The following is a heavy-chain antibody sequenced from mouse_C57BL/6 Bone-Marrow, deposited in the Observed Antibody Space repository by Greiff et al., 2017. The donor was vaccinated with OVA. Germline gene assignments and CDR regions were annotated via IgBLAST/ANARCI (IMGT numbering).Heavy chain of an antibody. D-gene: IGHD1-2*01. CDR3: ARAYYGLDY. Sequence: VQLVESGPELVKPGASVKISCKASGYAFSSSWMNWVKQRPGKGLEWIGRIYPGDGDTNYNGKFKGKATLTADKSSSTAYMQLSSLTSEDSAVYFCARAYYGLDYWGQGTTLTVSS. CDR1: GYAFSSSW. CDR2: IYPGDGDT. V-gene: IGHV1-82*01. J-gene: IGHJ2*01.